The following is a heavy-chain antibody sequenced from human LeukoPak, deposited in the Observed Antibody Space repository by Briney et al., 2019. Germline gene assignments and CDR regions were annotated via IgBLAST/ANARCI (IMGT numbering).Heavy chain of an antibody. CDR3: ARGYGYMDV. D-gene: IGHD5-12*01. J-gene: IGHJ6*03. V-gene: IGHV3-30*04. CDR2: ISYDGSNE. Sequence: PGRSLRLSCAASGFTFSSYVMHWVRQAPGKGLEWVAIISYDGSNEYYADSVKGRFTISRDNSKNTLYLQMNSLRAADTAVYYCARGYGYMDVWGKGTTVTVSS. CDR1: GFTFSSYV.